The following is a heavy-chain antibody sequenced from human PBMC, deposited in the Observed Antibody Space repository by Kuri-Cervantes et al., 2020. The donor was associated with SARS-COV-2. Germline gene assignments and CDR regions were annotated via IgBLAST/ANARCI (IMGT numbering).Heavy chain of an antibody. D-gene: IGHD2/OR15-2a*01. CDR1: GGTFSSYG. V-gene: IGHV1-69*11. CDR2: IIPLLHRT. J-gene: IGHJ4*02. CDR3: AISTGAADDS. Sequence: SSVKVSCKASGGTFSSYGISWVRQAPGQGLEWMGRIIPLLHRTDYAQKFQGRVPNTADESTSTAYMEDNNLRSDATAILYCAISTGAADDSWGQGTLVTVSS.